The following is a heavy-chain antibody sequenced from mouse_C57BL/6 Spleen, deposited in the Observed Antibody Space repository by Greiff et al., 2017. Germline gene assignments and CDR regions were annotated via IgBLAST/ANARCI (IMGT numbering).Heavy chain of an antibody. CDR2: ISNGGGST. CDR3: ARGKGPSYAMDY. CDR1: GFTFSDYY. J-gene: IGHJ4*01. Sequence: EVQRVESGGGLVQPGGSLKLSCAASGFTFSDYYMYWVRQTPEKRLEWVAYISNGGGSTYYPDTVKGRFTISRDNAKNTLYLQMSRLKSEDTAMYYCARGKGPSYAMDYWGQGTSVTVSS. V-gene: IGHV5-12*01.